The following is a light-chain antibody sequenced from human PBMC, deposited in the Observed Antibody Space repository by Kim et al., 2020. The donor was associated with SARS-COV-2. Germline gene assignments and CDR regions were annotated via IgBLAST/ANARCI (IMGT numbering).Light chain of an antibody. CDR3: QQRSNWPPALT. CDR2: DAS. Sequence: PGERATLSCRASQSVSTYLAWYQQKPGQAPRLLIYDASNRATGVPARFSGSGSGTDFTLNISSIQSEDFAVYYCQQRSNWPPALTFGGGTKVDIK. CDR1: QSVSTY. V-gene: IGKV3-11*01. J-gene: IGKJ4*01.